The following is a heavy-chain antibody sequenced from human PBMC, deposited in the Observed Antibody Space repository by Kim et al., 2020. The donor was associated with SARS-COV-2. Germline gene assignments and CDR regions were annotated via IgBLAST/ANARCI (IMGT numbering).Heavy chain of an antibody. CDR3: AGSPITMNRLNWFDP. V-gene: IGHV4-39*01. D-gene: IGHD3-22*01. CDR1: GGSISSSSYY. Sequence: SETLSLTCTVSGGSISSSSYYWGWIRQPPGKGLEWIGSIYYSGSTYYNPSLKSRVTISVDTSKNQFSLKLSSVTAADTAVYYCAGSPITMNRLNWFDPWGQGTLVTVSS. J-gene: IGHJ5*01. CDR2: IYYSGST.